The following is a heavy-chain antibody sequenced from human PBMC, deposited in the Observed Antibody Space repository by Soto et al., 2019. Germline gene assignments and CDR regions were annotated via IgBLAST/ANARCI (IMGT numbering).Heavy chain of an antibody. CDR3: ANETDTAMATVGFDY. V-gene: IGHV3-23*01. CDR2: ISGSGGST. Sequence: GSLRLSCAASGFSFCGYAMCWVRQAPGKGLEWVSAISGSGGSTYYADSVKGRFTISRDKSKNTLYLQKNSLRAEDTAVYYCANETDTAMATVGFDYWGQGTLVTVSS. J-gene: IGHJ4*02. D-gene: IGHD5-18*01. CDR1: GFSFCGYA.